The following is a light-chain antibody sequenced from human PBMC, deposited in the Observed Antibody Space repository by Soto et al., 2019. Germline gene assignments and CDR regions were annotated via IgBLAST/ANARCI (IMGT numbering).Light chain of an antibody. CDR3: QTWGAGTVV. CDR1: SGHSNYA. CDR2: LNSDGSH. V-gene: IGLV4-69*01. Sequence: QLVPTQSPSASASLGASVKLTCTLSSGHSNYAIAWHQQPPEKGPRFLMNLNSDGSHTKGDGIPDRFSGSSSGAERYLTISSLQSEDEADYYCQTWGAGTVVFGGGTKLTVL. J-gene: IGLJ2*01.